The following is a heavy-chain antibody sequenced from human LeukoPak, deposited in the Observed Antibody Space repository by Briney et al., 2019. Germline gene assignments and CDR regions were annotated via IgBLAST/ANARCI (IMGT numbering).Heavy chain of an antibody. J-gene: IGHJ5*02. CDR1: GGTFSSYA. D-gene: IGHD2-15*01. V-gene: IGHV1-69*01. Sequence: ASVKVSCKASGGTFSSYAMSWVRQAPGQGLEWMGGIIPIFGTANYAQKFQGRVTITADESTSTAYMELSSLRSEDTAVYYCARVLAATGWFDPWGQGTLVTVSS. CDR2: IIPIFGTA. CDR3: ARVLAATGWFDP.